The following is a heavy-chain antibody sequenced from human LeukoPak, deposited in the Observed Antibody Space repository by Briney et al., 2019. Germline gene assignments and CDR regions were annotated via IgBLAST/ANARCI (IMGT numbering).Heavy chain of an antibody. Sequence: GGSLRLSCAASGFTFSSYGMHWVRQAPGKGLEWVAFIRYDGSNKYYADSVKGRFTIPRDNSKNTLYLQMNSLRAEDTAVYYCAVIGYSYVITWFDPWGQGTLVTVSS. CDR2: IRYDGSNK. J-gene: IGHJ5*02. CDR3: AVIGYSYVITWFDP. D-gene: IGHD5-18*01. V-gene: IGHV3-30*02. CDR1: GFTFSSYG.